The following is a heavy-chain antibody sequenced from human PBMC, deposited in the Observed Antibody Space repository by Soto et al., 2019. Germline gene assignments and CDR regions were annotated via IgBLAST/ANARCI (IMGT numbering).Heavy chain of an antibody. CDR1: GYTFTSYA. CDR3: ARDPTEGDFLSGHQTWFDP. CDR2: INAGNGNT. V-gene: IGHV1-3*01. Sequence: QVQLVQSGAEVKKPGASVKVSCKASGYTFTSYAMHWVRQAPGQRLEWMGWINAGNGNTKYSQKFQGRVTITRDTSASTAYMELSSLRSEDTAVYYCARDPTEGDFLSGHQTWFDPWGQGTLVTVSS. J-gene: IGHJ5*02. D-gene: IGHD3-3*01.